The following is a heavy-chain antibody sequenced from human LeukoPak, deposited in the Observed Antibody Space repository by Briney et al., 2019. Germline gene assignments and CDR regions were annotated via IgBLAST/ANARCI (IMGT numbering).Heavy chain of an antibody. D-gene: IGHD5-24*01. Sequence: GGSLRLSCTASGFTFSSYLMHWVRQAPGKGLVWVSRINSDGGSTSYADSVKGRFTISRDNAKNTLYLQMNSLRAEDTAVYYCARRIQGMAPYYFDYCGQGTLVTVSS. V-gene: IGHV3-74*01. CDR1: GFTFSSYL. CDR3: ARRIQGMAPYYFDY. J-gene: IGHJ4*02. CDR2: INSDGGST.